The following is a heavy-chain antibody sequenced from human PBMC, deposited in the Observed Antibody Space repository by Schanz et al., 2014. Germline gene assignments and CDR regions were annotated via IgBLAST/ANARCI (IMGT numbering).Heavy chain of an antibody. CDR2: IYPNSGGT. D-gene: IGHD3-10*01. CDR1: GYTFTGYY. V-gene: IGHV1-2*06. Sequence: QVQLVQSGSEVKKPGASVKVSCPASGYTFTGYYMHWLRQAPGQGLEWMGRIYPNSGGTMYAEKFQGRVTVTRDTSTSTAYMELRSLRSEDTAVYFCARELVTYYGSGPTTYPRLYGMDVWGQGTTVTVSS. J-gene: IGHJ6*02. CDR3: ARELVTYYGSGPTTYPRLYGMDV.